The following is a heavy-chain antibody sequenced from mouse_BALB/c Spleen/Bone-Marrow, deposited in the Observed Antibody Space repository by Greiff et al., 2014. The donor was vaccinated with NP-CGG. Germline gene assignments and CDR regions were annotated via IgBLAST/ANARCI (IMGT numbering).Heavy chain of an antibody. CDR3: ARRAYGGSYGFAY. CDR1: GYIFTSYW. D-gene: IGHD1-1*01. V-gene: IGHV1-7*01. Sequence: VQLQQSGAELAKPGASLKMSCKASGYIFTSYWMHWVKQRPGQGLEWIGYINPSTDYTEYNQKFKDKATLTADKSSSTAFMQLSSLTSEDSAVYYCARRAYGGSYGFAYWGQGTLVTVSA. J-gene: IGHJ3*01. CDR2: INPSTDYT.